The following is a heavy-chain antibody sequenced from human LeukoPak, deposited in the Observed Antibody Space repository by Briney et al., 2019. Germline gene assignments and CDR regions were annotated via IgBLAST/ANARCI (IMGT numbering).Heavy chain of an antibody. CDR1: GYTFTGYY. D-gene: IGHD3-3*01. CDR3: ARRYDFWSGYPTTFDY. CDR2: INPNTGGT. V-gene: IGHV1-2*02. J-gene: IGHJ4*02. Sequence: GASVKASCKASGYTFTGYYIHWVRQAPGQGLEWMGFINPNTGGTSYAQKFQARVIMTRDTSISTAYMELSGLRSDDTAVYYCARRYDFWSGYPTTFDYWGQGTLVTVS.